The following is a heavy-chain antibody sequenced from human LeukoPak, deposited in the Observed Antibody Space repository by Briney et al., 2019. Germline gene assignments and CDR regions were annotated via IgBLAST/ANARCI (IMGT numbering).Heavy chain of an antibody. CDR1: GFTFDDYA. Sequence: GGSLRLSCAASGFTFDDYAMHWVRQAPGKGLEWVSGISWNSGSIGYADSVKGRFTISRDNAKNSLYLQMNSLRAEDTALYYCARGGGLDVWGQGATVTVSS. J-gene: IGHJ6*02. V-gene: IGHV3-9*01. CDR3: ARGGGLDV. CDR2: ISWNSGSI. D-gene: IGHD3-16*01.